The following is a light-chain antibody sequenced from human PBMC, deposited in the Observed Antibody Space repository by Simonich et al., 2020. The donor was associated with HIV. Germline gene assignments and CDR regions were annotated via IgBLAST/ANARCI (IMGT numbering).Light chain of an antibody. CDR3: QQRSKWPVT. V-gene: IGKV3-11*01. CDR1: QSVSRY. J-gene: IGKJ4*01. Sequence: EIVLTQSPATLSLSPGERATLSCRASQSVSRYLAWYQQKPGQAPRLLIYDASNRATGIPARFSGSGSGTDFTLTISSLEPEDFAVYYCQQRSKWPVTFGGGTKVEIK. CDR2: DAS.